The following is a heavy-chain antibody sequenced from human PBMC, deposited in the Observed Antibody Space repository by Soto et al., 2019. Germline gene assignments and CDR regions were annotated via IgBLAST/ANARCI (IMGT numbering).Heavy chain of an antibody. CDR1: GGTFSSYA. V-gene: IGHV1-69*13. J-gene: IGHJ6*02. Sequence: ASVKVSCKASGGTFSSYAISWVRQAPGQGLEWMGGIIPIFGTANYAQKFQGRVTITADESTSTAYMELSSLRSEDTAVYYCALDIAASLLQIRDYYYGMDVWGQGTTVTVS. CDR3: ALDIAASLLQIRDYYYGMDV. CDR2: IIPIFGTA. D-gene: IGHD6-6*01.